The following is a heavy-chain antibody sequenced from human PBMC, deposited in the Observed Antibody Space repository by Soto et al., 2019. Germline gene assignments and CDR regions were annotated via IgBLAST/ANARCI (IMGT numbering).Heavy chain of an antibody. D-gene: IGHD2-15*01. Sequence: QVQLVQSGAEVKKPGSSVKVSCKASGGTFSSYTISWVRQALGQGLEWMGRIIPILGIANYAQKFQGRVTITAYKSTSTAYMELSSLRSEDTAVYYCARSGFCSGGSCYEKDFDYWGQGTLVTVSS. CDR3: ARSGFCSGGSCYEKDFDY. CDR1: GGTFSSYT. J-gene: IGHJ4*02. CDR2: IIPILGIA. V-gene: IGHV1-69*02.